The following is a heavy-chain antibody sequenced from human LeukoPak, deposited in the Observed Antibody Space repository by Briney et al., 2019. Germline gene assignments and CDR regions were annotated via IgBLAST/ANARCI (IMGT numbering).Heavy chain of an antibody. CDR2: ISDSGTIT. CDR3: AGGPQYGGSYVD. J-gene: IGHJ4*02. V-gene: IGHV3-48*03. D-gene: IGHD1-26*01. Sequence: GGSLRLSCAASGVTFTNYEMAWVRQAPGMWLEWVSYISDSGTITRYVDAVKGRFTISRDNARNSVYLQMESLRVEDTALYYCAGGPQYGGSYVDWGQGTLVTVSS. CDR1: GVTFTNYE.